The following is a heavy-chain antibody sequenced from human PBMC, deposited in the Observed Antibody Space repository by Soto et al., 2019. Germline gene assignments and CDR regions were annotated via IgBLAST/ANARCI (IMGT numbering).Heavy chain of an antibody. D-gene: IGHD3-10*01. J-gene: IGHJ6*02. CDR2: IYPGDSDI. CDR1: GYSFTNYW. V-gene: IGHV5-51*01. Sequence: EESLTISCKVSGYSFTNYWIGWVRQMPGKGLEWMGIIYPGDSDIRYSPPFQGQVTVSADKSITTAYLQWSSLKASDTAMYYCARITGSYAMDVWGQGTTVTVSS. CDR3: ARITGSYAMDV.